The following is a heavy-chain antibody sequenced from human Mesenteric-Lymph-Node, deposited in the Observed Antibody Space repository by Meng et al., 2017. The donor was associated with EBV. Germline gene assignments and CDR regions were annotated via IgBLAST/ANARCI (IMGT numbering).Heavy chain of an antibody. J-gene: IGHJ4*02. CDR2: ISQSGDT. CDR1: GGSFSGYH. D-gene: IGHD3-22*01. V-gene: IGHV4-34*01. Sequence: QVQLQQWGAGLLEPSETLSLTCEASGGSFSGYHWSWIRQPPGKGLEYIGEISQSGDTTYNPSLKSRVTISVDRSRNQFSLKMASVTAADTAVYYCARVPILRDSSGYLDYWGQGTLVTVSS. CDR3: ARVPILRDSSGYLDY.